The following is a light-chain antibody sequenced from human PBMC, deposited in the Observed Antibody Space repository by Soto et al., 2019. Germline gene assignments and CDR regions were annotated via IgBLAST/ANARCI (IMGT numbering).Light chain of an antibody. Sequence: QSALTQPASVSGSPGQSITISCTGTSSDVGGYNYVSWYQQHPGKAPKVMIYDVSNRPSGVSNRFSGSKSGNTASLTISGLQAEDDADYYCSSYTSSSTLYVFGTGTKLTVL. CDR1: SSDVGGYNY. V-gene: IGLV2-14*01. CDR3: SSYTSSSTLYV. J-gene: IGLJ1*01. CDR2: DVS.